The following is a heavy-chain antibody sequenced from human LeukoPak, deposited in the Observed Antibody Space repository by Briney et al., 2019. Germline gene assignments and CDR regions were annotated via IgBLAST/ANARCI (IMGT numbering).Heavy chain of an antibody. CDR3: AKDGVLLWFGE. J-gene: IGHJ4*02. D-gene: IGHD3-10*01. CDR1: GFTFSNYA. CDR2: ISGSGSST. Sequence: GGSLRLSCAASGFTFSNYAMNWVRQAPGKGLEWVSGISGSGSSTYYADSVKGRSTISRDNSKNTLYLQMNSLRAEDTAVYYCAKDGVLLWFGEGGQGTLVTVSS. V-gene: IGHV3-23*01.